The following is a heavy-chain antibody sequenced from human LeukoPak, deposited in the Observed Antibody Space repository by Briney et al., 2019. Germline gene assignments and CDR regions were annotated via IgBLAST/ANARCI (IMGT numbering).Heavy chain of an antibody. V-gene: IGHV3-15*01. CDR2: IKSKTDGGTT. CDR1: GFTFSSYW. J-gene: IGHJ1*01. CDR3: AKDFVGYFDWPSFQH. D-gene: IGHD3-9*01. Sequence: GGSLRLSCAASGFTFSSYWMSWVRQAPGKGLEWVGRIKSKTDGGTTDYAAPVKGRFTISRDDSKNTLYLQMNSLKTEDTAVYYCAKDFVGYFDWPSFQHWGQGTLVTVSS.